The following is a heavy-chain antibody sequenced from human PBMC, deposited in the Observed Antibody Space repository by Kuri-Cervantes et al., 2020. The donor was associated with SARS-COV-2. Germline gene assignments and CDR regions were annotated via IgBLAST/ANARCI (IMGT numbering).Heavy chain of an antibody. CDR2: ISVSGGST. CDR1: GFTFGSYV. CDR3: ARAYCGGDCEFDY. Sequence: GGSLRLSCAASGFTFGSYVMNWVRQAPGKGLEWVSTISVSGGSTYYADPVKGRFTISRDSSENTLYLQMNSLRAEDTAVYYCARAYCGGDCEFDYWGQGTLVTVSS. J-gene: IGHJ4*02. V-gene: IGHV3-23*01. D-gene: IGHD2-21*02.